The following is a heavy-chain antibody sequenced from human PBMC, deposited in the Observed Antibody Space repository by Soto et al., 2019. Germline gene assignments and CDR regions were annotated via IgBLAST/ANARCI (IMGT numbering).Heavy chain of an antibody. D-gene: IGHD2-21*02. CDR3: EKEGDDDGAFFDY. CDR1: GFPFSSYA. J-gene: IGHJ4*02. V-gene: IGHV3-23*01. CDR2: ISGSGGST. Sequence: EVQLLESGGGLVQPGGSLRLSCAASGFPFSSYAMSWVRQAPGKGLEWVSAISGSGGSTYYADSLKGRFTNSRDNSKNTLYLQMNSLRAEDTAVYYCEKEGDDDGAFFDYWGQGTLVTVSS.